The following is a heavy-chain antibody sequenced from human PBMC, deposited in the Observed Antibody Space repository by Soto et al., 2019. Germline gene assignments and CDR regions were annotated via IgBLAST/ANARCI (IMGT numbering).Heavy chain of an antibody. J-gene: IGHJ6*02. CDR1: GSGFIRSG. CDR3: SADRPDIGVGLWI. D-gene: IGHD2-15*01. CDR2: IVVASSQT. V-gene: IGHV1-58*02. Sequence: SVKASCKASGSGFIRSGIQWVRQAHGQRHERVGWIVVASSQTTYAQNFRGRVAIPRDTSTATAYIELTGLTSEDTAVYFCSADRPDIGVGLWIWGQGTTVTVSS.